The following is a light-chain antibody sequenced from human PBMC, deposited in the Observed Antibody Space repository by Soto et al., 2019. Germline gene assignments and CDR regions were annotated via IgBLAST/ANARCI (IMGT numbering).Light chain of an antibody. J-gene: IGKJ1*01. V-gene: IGKV3-15*01. CDR1: QSVSSY. CDR2: GAS. Sequence: EIVLTKSAATLSLSPGERATLSCRASQSVSSYLAWYQQKPGQAPRLLIYGASTRATGIPARFSGSGSGTEFTLTISSLQSEDFAVYYCQQYYNRPTFGQGTKVDIK. CDR3: QQYYNRPT.